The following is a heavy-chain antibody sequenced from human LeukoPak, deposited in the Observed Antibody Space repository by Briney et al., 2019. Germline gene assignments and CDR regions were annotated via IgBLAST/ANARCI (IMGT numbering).Heavy chain of an antibody. V-gene: IGHV3-7*01. J-gene: IGHJ4*02. CDR3: AKFPLTSTGFFDY. D-gene: IGHD4-17*01. Sequence: GGSLRLSCAASVFTFSSYWMSWVRQAPGKGLEWVANIKQDGSEKYYVDSVKGRFTISRDNAKNSLFLQMNSLRAEDTAVYYCAKFPLTSTGFFDYWGQGTLVTVSS. CDR2: IKQDGSEK. CDR1: VFTFSSYW.